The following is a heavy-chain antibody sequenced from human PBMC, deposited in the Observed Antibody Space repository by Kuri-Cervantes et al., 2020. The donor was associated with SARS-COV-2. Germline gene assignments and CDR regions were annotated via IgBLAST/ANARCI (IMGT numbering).Heavy chain of an antibody. Sequence: SETLSLTCAVSGYSISSGYYWGWIRQPPGKGLEWIGSIYYSGSTYYNPSLKSRVTISVDTSKNQFSLKLSSVTAADTAVYYCARRTVGHFDLWGRGTLVTVSS. CDR1: GYSISSGYY. CDR3: ARRTVGHFDL. D-gene: IGHD3-16*01. CDR2: IYYSGST. V-gene: IGHV4-38-2*01. J-gene: IGHJ2*01.